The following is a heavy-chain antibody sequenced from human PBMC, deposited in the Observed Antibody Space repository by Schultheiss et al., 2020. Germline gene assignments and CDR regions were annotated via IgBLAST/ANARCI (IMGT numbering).Heavy chain of an antibody. J-gene: IGHJ5*02. Sequence: GGSLRLSCAASGFTFSTYAMSWVRQAPGKGLEWVSAISGSGGSTYYADSVKGRFTISRDNAKNSLYLQMNSLRAGDTAVYYCVRAAYSSSWYGQYNWFDPWGQGTLVTVSS. CDR2: ISGSGGST. CDR3: VRAAYSSSWYGQYNWFDP. CDR1: GFTFSTYA. V-gene: IGHV3-23*01. D-gene: IGHD6-13*01.